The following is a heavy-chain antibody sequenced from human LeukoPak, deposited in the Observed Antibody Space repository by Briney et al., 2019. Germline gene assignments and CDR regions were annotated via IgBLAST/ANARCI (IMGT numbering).Heavy chain of an antibody. CDR1: GGSISSGGYY. CDR3: ARFGHSSSFRGALDY. V-gene: IGHV4-31*03. Sequence: PSETLSLTCTVSGGSISSGGYYWSWIRQHPGKGLEWIGYIYYSGSTYYNPSLKSRVTISVDTSKNQFSLKLSSVTAADTAVYYCARFGHSSSFRGALDYWGQGTLVTVSS. D-gene: IGHD6-13*01. CDR2: IYYSGST. J-gene: IGHJ4*02.